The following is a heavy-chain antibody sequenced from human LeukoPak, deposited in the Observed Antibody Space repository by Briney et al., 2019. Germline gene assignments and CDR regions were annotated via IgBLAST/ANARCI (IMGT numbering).Heavy chain of an antibody. J-gene: IGHJ4*02. D-gene: IGHD3/OR15-3a*01. V-gene: IGHV1-2*06. CDR3: ARAIRTGLFDY. CDR1: GFTFTGYY. CDR2: IIPNSGDT. Sequence: ASVKVSCKTSGFTFTGYYMHWVRQAPGQGPEWMGRIIPNSGDTNCAKRFRGRVTMTRDTSISTVYMELSSLGADDTAIYYCARAIRTGLFDYWGQGTLLTVSS.